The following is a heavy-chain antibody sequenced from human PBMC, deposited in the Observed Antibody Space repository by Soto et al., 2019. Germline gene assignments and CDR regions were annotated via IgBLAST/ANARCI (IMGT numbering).Heavy chain of an antibody. D-gene: IGHD1-7*01. CDR1: GGTFSSYA. CDR2: IIPIFGTA. V-gene: IGHV1-69*06. Sequence: SVKVSCKASGGTFSSYAISWVRQAPGQGLEWMGGIIPIFGTANYAQKFQGRVTITADTSKNQFSLHLNSVTPEDTAVYYCAGTTSLQWYYMDVWDKGTTVTVSS. J-gene: IGHJ6*03. CDR3: AGTTSLQWYYMDV.